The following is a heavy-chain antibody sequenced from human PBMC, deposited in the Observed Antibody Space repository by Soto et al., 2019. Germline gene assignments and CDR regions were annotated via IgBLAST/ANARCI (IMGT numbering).Heavy chain of an antibody. V-gene: IGHV3-23*01. J-gene: IGHJ3*02. CDR1: GFTFSSYA. CDR2: ISGSGGST. CDR3: APSWHQLVDAFDI. D-gene: IGHD6-13*01. Sequence: GGSLRLSCAASGFTFSSYAMSWVRQAPGKGLEWVSAISGSGGSTYYADSVKGRFTISRDNSKNTLYLQMNSLRAADTAVYYCAPSWHQLVDAFDIWGQGTMVTVSS.